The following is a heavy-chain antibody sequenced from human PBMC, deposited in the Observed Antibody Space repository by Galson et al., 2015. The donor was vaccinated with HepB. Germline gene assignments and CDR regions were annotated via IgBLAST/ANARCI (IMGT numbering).Heavy chain of an antibody. Sequence: SLRLSCAASGFTFSSYRMSWVRQAPGKGLEWVANIKQDGSEKYYVDSVKGRFTISRDNAKNSLYLQMNSLRAEDTAVYYCAREKRITMVRGPLGYYYYGMDVWGQGTTVTVSS. CDR1: GFTFSSYR. CDR2: IKQDGSEK. V-gene: IGHV3-7*01. J-gene: IGHJ6*02. D-gene: IGHD3-10*01. CDR3: AREKRITMVRGPLGYYYYGMDV.